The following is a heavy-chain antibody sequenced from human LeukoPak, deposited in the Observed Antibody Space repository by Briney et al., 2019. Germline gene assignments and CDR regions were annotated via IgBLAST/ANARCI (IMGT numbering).Heavy chain of an antibody. J-gene: IGHJ5*02. CDR2: INHSGST. D-gene: IGHD3-10*01. CDR3: ARGSGITMVRGVIINWFDP. V-gene: IGHV4-34*01. Sequence: SETLSLTCAVYGGSSSGYYWSWIRQPPGKGLEWIGEINHSGSTNYNPSLKSRVTISVDTSKNQFSLKLSSVTAADTAVYYCARGSGITMVRGVIINWFDPWGQGTLVTVSP. CDR1: GGSSSGYY.